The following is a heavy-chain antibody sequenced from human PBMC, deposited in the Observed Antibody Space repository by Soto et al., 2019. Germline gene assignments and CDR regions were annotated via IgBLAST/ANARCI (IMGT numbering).Heavy chain of an antibody. V-gene: IGHV3-21*01. CDR2: ISSSSSYI. Sequence: NPGGSLRLSCAASGFTFSSYSMNWVRQAPGKGLEWVSSISSSSSYIYYADSVKGRFTISRDNAKNSLYLQMNSLRAEDTAVYYCARGPIVVAPAATRDVWGQGTTVTVSS. CDR1: GFTFSSYS. J-gene: IGHJ6*02. D-gene: IGHD2-2*01. CDR3: ARGPIVVAPAATRDV.